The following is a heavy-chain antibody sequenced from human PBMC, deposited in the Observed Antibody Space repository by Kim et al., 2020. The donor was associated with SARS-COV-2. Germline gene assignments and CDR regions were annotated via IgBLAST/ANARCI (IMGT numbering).Heavy chain of an antibody. V-gene: IGHV3-21*01. D-gene: IGHD4-17*01. CDR2: ISSSSSYI. CDR3: ARHGGDYGWFDP. J-gene: IGHJ5*02. CDR1: GFTFSSYS. Sequence: GGSLRLSCAASGFTFSSYSMNWVRQAPGKGLEWVSSISSSSSYIYYADSVKGRFTISRDNAKNSLYLQMNSLRAEDTAVYYCARHGGDYGWFDPWGQGTLVTVSS.